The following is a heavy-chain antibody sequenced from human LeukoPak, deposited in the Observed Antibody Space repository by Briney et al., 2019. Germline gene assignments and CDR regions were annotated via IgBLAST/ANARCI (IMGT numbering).Heavy chain of an antibody. CDR1: GLTFSNYG. J-gene: IGHJ4*02. CDR3: ARGSGNPSYFDQ. CDR2: ISAYDGNT. Sequence: ASVKVSCKASGLTFSNYGITWVRQAPGQGLEWVGWISAYDGNTNYAQKFQGRVTVTRDTSTSTVYMELSSLRSEDTAVYYCARGSGNPSYFDQWGQGTLVTVSS. V-gene: IGHV1-18*01. D-gene: IGHD4-23*01.